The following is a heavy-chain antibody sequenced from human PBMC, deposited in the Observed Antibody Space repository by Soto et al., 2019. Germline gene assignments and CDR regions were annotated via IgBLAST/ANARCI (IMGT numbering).Heavy chain of an antibody. Sequence: PSATLSLTCTLSGASLSDVSWGWIRKPPGKRMEWIGTFHSSGSTLYNPALQSRVSVSLDTSNNQFSLDLRSVTAADTALYHCARLPTGFPNWIDPWGQGTLVTVS. CDR3: ARLPTGFPNWIDP. V-gene: IGHV4-39*01. CDR1: GASLSDVS. D-gene: IGHD3-10*01. J-gene: IGHJ5*02. CDR2: FHSSGST.